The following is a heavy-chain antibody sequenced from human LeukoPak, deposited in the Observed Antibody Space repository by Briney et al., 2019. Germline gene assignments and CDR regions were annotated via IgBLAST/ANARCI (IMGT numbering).Heavy chain of an antibody. V-gene: IGHV1-46*01. J-gene: IGHJ5*02. CDR2: INPSGGST. Sequence: ASVKVSCEASGYTFTSYYMHWVRQAPGQGLEWMGIINPSGGSTSYAQKFQGRVTMTRDMSTSTVYMELSSLRSEDTAVYYCARGKPHIAARPRGCFAPWGRGPLVTVSS. CDR3: ARGKPHIAARPRGCFAP. CDR1: GYTFTSYY. D-gene: IGHD6-6*01.